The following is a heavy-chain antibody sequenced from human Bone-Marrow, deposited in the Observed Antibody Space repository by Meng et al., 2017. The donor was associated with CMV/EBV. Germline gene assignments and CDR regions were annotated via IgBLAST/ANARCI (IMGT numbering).Heavy chain of an antibody. CDR3: ARGPYYYDSSGYYPLDY. V-gene: IGHV3-11*06. CDR2: ISSSSSYT. J-gene: IGHJ4*02. Sequence: FTFRDYYMSWIRQAPGKGLEWVSYISSSSSYTNYADSVKGRFTISRDNAKNSLYLQMNSLRAEDTAVYYCARGPYYYDSSGYYPLDYWGQGTLVTVSS. CDR1: FTFRDYY. D-gene: IGHD3-22*01.